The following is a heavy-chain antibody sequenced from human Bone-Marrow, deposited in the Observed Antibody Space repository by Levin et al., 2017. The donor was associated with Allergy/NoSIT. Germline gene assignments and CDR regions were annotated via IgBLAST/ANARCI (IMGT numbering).Heavy chain of an antibody. Sequence: GGSLRLSCAASGFPFSSYGLHWVRQAPGKGLEWVAVISSDGSNKQYADSVKGRFTVSRDNSKNTLYLQMNGLRGEDTAIYYCARDQHSSGWNAADYWGQGTLVSVSS. D-gene: IGHD6-19*01. J-gene: IGHJ4*02. CDR1: GFPFSSYG. CDR3: ARDQHSSGWNAADY. CDR2: ISSDGSNK. V-gene: IGHV3-30*04.